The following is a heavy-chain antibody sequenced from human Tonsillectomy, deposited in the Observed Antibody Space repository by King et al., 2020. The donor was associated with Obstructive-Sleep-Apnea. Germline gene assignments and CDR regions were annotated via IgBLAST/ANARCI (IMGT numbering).Heavy chain of an antibody. CDR1: GFTFSNYA. CDR2: ISGGGGST. Sequence: VQLVESGGGLVQPGGSLRLSCAASGFTFSNYAMSWVRQAPGKGLEWVSAISGGGGSTYYADSVKGRFTISRDNSKNPLYLQMNSLRAEDTAVYYCAKGLVAAAGSWYFDLWGRGTLVTVSS. CDR3: AKGLVAAAGSWYFDL. V-gene: IGHV3-23*04. D-gene: IGHD6-13*01. J-gene: IGHJ2*01.